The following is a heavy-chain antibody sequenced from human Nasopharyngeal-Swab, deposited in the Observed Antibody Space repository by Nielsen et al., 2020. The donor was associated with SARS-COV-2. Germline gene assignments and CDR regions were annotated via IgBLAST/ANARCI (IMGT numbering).Heavy chain of an antibody. CDR1: GFTVSSNY. J-gene: IGHJ6*02. CDR2: IYSGGST. V-gene: IGHV3-53*01. Sequence: GRSLRLSCAASGFTVSSNYMSWVRQAPGKGLEWVSVIYSGGSTYYADSVKGRFTISRDNSKNTLYLQMNSLRAEDTAVYYCARDGAAFSKYYYDSSGPTRPYGMDVWGQGTTVTVSS. CDR3: ARDGAAFSKYYYDSSGPTRPYGMDV. D-gene: IGHD3-22*01.